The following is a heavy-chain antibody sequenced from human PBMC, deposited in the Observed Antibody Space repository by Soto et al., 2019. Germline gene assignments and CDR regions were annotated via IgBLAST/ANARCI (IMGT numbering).Heavy chain of an antibody. CDR1: GFTFSDHY. V-gene: IGHV3-72*01. CDR2: IRNRANSYTT. Sequence: EAQLVESGGGLVQPGGSLRLSCAVSGFTFSDHYMDWVRQAPGKGLEWVGRIRNRANSYTTEYAASVKGRFTISRDDSKPPLDLQMNSLKTEDTAMYYCGRRGTSGSVGLDYWGQGTLVTVSS. J-gene: IGHJ4*02. CDR3: GRRGTSGSVGLDY. D-gene: IGHD1-26*01.